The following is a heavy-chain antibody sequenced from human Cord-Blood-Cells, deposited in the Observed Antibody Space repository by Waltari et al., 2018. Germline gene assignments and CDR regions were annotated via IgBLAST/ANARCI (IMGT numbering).Heavy chain of an antibody. V-gene: IGHV4-39*01. CDR2: IYYSGST. D-gene: IGHD6-13*01. Sequence: QLQLQESGPGLVKPSETLSLTCTVSGGSISSSSYYWGWIRQPPGKGLEWIGSIYYSGSTYYNPSLKSRVTISVDTSKTQFALKLSSVTAADTAVYNCATPRRGSSSWYAFDYWGQGTLVTVSS. CDR1: GGSISSSSYY. CDR3: ATPRRGSSSWYAFDY. J-gene: IGHJ4*02.